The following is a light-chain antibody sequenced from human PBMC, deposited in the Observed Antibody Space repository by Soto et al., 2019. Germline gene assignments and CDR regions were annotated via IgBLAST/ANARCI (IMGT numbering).Light chain of an antibody. Sequence: QSVRTRPAPVLGAPGQSFTFPCPGTTSDVGGYNYFSWYQHHPGKAPKLMFYDVNNRPSGVSNRFSGSKSGSTASLTISGLQAEDEADYYCSSYTNSIYVFGTGTKVTV. CDR3: SSYTNSIYV. CDR2: DVN. J-gene: IGLJ1*01. V-gene: IGLV2-14*03. CDR1: TSDVGGYNY.